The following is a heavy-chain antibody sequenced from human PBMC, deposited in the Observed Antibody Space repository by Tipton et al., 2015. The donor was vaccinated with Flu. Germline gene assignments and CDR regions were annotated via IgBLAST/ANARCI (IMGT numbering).Heavy chain of an antibody. J-gene: IGHJ2*01. Sequence: VQLVQSGPEVKMPGATVRISCKVSGDIFIDSYIHWVQQAPGGGLEWVGLIDPRDGETKYAEKFQGRVILSADTSADTAYMELTTLTSEETAVYYCATGQGNNDRFQSTFWYFDLWGRGTMVSVSS. V-gene: IGHV1-69-2*01. CDR3: ATGQGNNDRFQSTFWYFDL. CDR1: GDIFIDSY. D-gene: IGHD2-8*01. CDR2: IDPRDGET.